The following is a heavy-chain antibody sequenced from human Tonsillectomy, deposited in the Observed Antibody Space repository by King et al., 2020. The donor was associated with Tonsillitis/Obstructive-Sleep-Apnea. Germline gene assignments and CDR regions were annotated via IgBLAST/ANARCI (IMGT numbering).Heavy chain of an antibody. CDR2: INPSGGTT. CDR3: ARGLKNCNTTSCYELDY. V-gene: IGHV1-46*01. Sequence: QLVQSGAEVKKPGASVKVSCKTSGYTFTTYYMHWVRQAPGQGLEWMGIINPSGGTTTCAQKFQGSVTMTRDTSTSTVYMDVSSLKSEDTAIYYCARGLKNCNTTSCYELDYWGQGTLVTVSS. CDR1: GYTFTTYY. J-gene: IGHJ4*02. D-gene: IGHD2-2*01.